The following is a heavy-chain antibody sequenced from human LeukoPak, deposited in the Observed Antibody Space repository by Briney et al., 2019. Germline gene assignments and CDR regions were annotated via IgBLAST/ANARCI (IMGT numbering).Heavy chain of an antibody. V-gene: IGHV3-9*01. CDR2: ISWNSGYI. CDR3: AKVRGTYSSGYFFDY. CDR1: GFTFDNYA. Sequence: GRSLRLSCAASGFTFDNYAVHWVRQAPGKGLEWVSIISWNSGYIGYADSVKGRFTISRDNAKKSLDLQMNSLRAEDTAFYYCAKVRGTYSSGYFFDYWGQGTLVTVSS. D-gene: IGHD6-19*01. J-gene: IGHJ4*02.